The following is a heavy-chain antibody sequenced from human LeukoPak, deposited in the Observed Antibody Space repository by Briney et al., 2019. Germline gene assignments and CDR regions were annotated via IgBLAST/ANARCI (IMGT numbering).Heavy chain of an antibody. CDR3: ARRATYYYDSSGYFPPDY. CDR2: ISSSSSYI. D-gene: IGHD3-22*01. CDR1: GFTFSNYS. J-gene: IGHJ4*02. Sequence: TGGSLRLSCAASGFTFSNYSMNWVRQAPGKGLEWVLSISSSSSYIYYADSVKGRFTISRDNAKNSLYLQMNSLRAEDTAVYYCARRATYYYDSSGYFPPDYWGQGTLVTVSS. V-gene: IGHV3-21*01.